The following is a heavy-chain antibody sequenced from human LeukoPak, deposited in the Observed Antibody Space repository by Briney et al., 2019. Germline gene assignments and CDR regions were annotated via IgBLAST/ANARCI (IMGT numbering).Heavy chain of an antibody. J-gene: IGHJ5*02. D-gene: IGHD1-26*01. CDR1: GFTFSSYA. Sequence: PGGSLRLSCAASGFTFSSYASGSGGSTYYADSVKGRFTISSDNSKNTLYLQMNSLRAEDTAVYYCAKDYSGSSPWFDPWGQGTLVTVSS. V-gene: IGHV3-23*01. CDR3: AKDYSGSSPWFDP. CDR2: GSGGST.